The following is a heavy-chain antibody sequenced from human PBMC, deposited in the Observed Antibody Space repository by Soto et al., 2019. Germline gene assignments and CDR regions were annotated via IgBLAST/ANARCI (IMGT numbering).Heavy chain of an antibody. CDR3: ARRWGEALDY. CDR1: GGSLSSYY. CDR2: IYYSGST. Sequence: QVQLQESGPGLVKPSETLSLTCTVSGGSLSSYYWSWIRQPPGKGLEWIGYIYYSGSTNYNTSLKSRVTISVDTPKNQFSLRLRSVTAADTAVYYCARRWGEALDYWGQGTLVTVSS. V-gene: IGHV4-59*08. J-gene: IGHJ4*02. D-gene: IGHD3-16*01.